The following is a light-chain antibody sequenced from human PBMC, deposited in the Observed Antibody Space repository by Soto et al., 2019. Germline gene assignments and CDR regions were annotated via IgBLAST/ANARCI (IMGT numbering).Light chain of an antibody. CDR1: QSVTTN. Sequence: EVVMTQSPASLSVSPGEIATLSYRASQSVTTNMAWYQQKPGQAPRLLIYDASNRATGIPARFSGSGSGTEFTLTISSLQSEDAAVYYCQQYENWPWTFGQGTKVDIK. CDR2: DAS. CDR3: QQYENWPWT. V-gene: IGKV3D-15*01. J-gene: IGKJ1*01.